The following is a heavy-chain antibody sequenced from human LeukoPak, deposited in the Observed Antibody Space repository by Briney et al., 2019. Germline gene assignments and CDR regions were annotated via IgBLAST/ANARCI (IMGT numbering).Heavy chain of an antibody. V-gene: IGHV4-39*07. J-gene: IGHJ6*02. CDR3: AKASYYYGMDV. CDR1: GGSVNSNHYF. Sequence: SETLSLTCTVSGGSVNSNHYFWGWVRQPPGKGLEWIGSIYYIGEMYQNPSLKSRVTISVDTSRDQFSLQLSSVTAADTAVYYCAKASYYYGMDVWGQGTTVTVSS. CDR2: IYYIGEM.